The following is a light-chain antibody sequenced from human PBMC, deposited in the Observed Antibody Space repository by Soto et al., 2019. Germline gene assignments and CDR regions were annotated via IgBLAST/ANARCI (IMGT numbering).Light chain of an antibody. Sequence: EIVLTQSPVTLSLSPGERATLSCRASQTFRNLSAWYQQKPGQPPRLLIYDGYYRATDTPPRFSGSGSGTDFTLTISSLEPEDSAVYYCQQRNMWPITFGQGTRLEIK. V-gene: IGKV3-11*01. CDR1: QTFRNL. J-gene: IGKJ5*01. CDR3: QQRNMWPIT. CDR2: DGY.